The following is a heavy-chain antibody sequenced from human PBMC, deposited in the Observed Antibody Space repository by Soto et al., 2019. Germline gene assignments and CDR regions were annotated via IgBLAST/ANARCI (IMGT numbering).Heavy chain of an antibody. Sequence: QVQLVQSGAEVKKPGASVRLSCKASGYTFIHNTIHWVRQAPGRGLEWMGWINAGDGDTRLSDTFQGRVTITRETSAPTAYMDLRTLRFEDTGLYYCASARRGRPRDIGFWGQGTLVIVSS. CDR2: INAGDGDT. CDR1: GYTFIHNT. CDR3: ASARRGRPRDIGF. D-gene: IGHD3-16*01. V-gene: IGHV1-3*01. J-gene: IGHJ4*02.